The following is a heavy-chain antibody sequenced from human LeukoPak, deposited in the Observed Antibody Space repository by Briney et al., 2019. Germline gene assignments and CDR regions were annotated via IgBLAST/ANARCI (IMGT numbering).Heavy chain of an antibody. J-gene: IGHJ4*02. CDR3: ARRYPPVRGANLRPQEVRKYYFDY. V-gene: IGHV4-34*01. CDR2: INHSGST. D-gene: IGHD3-10*01. CDR1: GESFRDYY. Sequence: SETLSLTCAVYGESFRDYYWSWIRQPPGKGLEWIGDINHSGSTNYNPSLKSPVTISVDTSKNQFSLKLSSVTAADTAVYYCARRYPPVRGANLRPQEVRKYYFDYWGQGALVTVSS.